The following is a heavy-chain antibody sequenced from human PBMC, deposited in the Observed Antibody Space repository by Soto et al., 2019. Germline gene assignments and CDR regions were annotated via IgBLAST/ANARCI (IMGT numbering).Heavy chain of an antibody. CDR3: ARGAIYYYDSSGPEDV. CDR1: GYTFTGYY. Sequence: ASVKVSCKASGYTFTGYYMHWVRQAPGQGLEWMGWINPNSGGTNYAQKFQGRVTMTRDTSISTAYMELSRLRSDDTAVYYCARGAIYYYDSSGPEDVWGQGTTVTAP. J-gene: IGHJ6*02. D-gene: IGHD3-22*01. V-gene: IGHV1-2*02. CDR2: INPNSGGT.